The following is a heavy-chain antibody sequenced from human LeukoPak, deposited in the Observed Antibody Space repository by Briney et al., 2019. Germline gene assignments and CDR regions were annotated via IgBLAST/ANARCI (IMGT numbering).Heavy chain of an antibody. V-gene: IGHV4-31*03. J-gene: IGHJ4*02. CDR1: SGSISSGGYY. Sequence: PSETLSLTCTVSSGSISSGGYYWSWIRQHPGKGLEWIGYIYYSGSTYYNPSLKSRVTISVDTSKNQFSLKLSSVTAADTAVYYCARSVRGYSGYDFAYYFDYWGQGTLVTVSS. D-gene: IGHD5-12*01. CDR3: ARSVRGYSGYDFAYYFDY. CDR2: IYYSGST.